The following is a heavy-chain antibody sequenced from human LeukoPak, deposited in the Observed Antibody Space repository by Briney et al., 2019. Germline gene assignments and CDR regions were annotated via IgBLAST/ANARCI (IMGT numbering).Heavy chain of an antibody. D-gene: IGHD5-18*01. CDR2: ISGSGGST. J-gene: IGHJ5*02. V-gene: IGHV3-23*01. CDR1: GFTFSSYA. CDR3: AKDGPLGYSYGYNWFDP. Sequence: PGGSLRLSCAASGFTFSSYAMNWVRQAPGKGLEWVSFISGSGGSTYYADSVKGRFTISRDNSKNTLYLQMNSLRAEDTAVYYCAKDGPLGYSYGYNWFDPWGQGTLVTVSS.